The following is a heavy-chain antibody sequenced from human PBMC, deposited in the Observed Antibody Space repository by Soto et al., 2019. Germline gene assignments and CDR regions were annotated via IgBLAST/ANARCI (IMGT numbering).Heavy chain of an antibody. CDR1: GFSFSISP. Sequence: GGSLRLSCAASGFSFSISPMHWVRQAPGKGPEWVALISYDGTNKFYADSVKGRFTISRDNSKGTLYLQVDSLRPEDAAVYYCARDPKTSGGQHWAFNYFDSWGQGTLVTVSS. D-gene: IGHD7-27*01. J-gene: IGHJ4*02. V-gene: IGHV3-30-3*01. CDR3: ARDPKTSGGQHWAFNYFDS. CDR2: ISYDGTNK.